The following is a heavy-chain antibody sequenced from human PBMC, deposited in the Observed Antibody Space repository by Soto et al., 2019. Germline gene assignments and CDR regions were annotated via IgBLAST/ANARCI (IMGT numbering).Heavy chain of an antibody. V-gene: IGHV3-21*01. CDR2: ISSRSDI. Sequence: GSLRLSCVGSGLKLITYSVNWVRKTKGKGLEWVSSISSRSDIYYADSVKGRFTISRDNAKNSVSLQMNSLRAEDTAVYYCAREYTAWPLAYGLDVWGQGTTVTVSS. CDR1: GLKLITYS. J-gene: IGHJ6*02. CDR3: AREYTAWPLAYGLDV. D-gene: IGHD2-2*02.